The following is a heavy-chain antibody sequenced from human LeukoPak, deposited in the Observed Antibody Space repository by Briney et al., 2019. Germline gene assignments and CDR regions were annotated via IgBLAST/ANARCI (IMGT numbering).Heavy chain of an antibody. CDR3: AKEPRGSSSRVTYFDY. D-gene: IGHD6-13*01. CDR1: GFTFSGSA. V-gene: IGHV3-73*01. Sequence: GGSLRLSCAASGFTFSGSAMHWVRQASGKGLEWVGRIRSKANSYATAYAASVKGRFTISRDDSKNTAYLEMNSLRAEDTAVYYCAKEPRGSSSRVTYFDYWGQGTLVTVSS. CDR2: IRSKANSYAT. J-gene: IGHJ4*02.